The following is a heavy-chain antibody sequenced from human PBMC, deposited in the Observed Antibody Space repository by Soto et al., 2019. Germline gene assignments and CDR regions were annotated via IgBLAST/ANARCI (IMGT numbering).Heavy chain of an antibody. Sequence: QVLLVESGGGVAQTGRSLRLSCAASGFTFNEYGMQWVRQAPGKGLEWVAVIWYDGKNKYYADAVKGRFTISRDDSRSTVYLQMDSLRDEDTAVYYCARDPTPVATLRQGNYYGVDFWGQGTTVTVSS. D-gene: IGHD6-19*01. J-gene: IGHJ6*02. CDR2: IWYDGKNK. CDR1: GFTFNEYG. V-gene: IGHV3-33*01. CDR3: ARDPTPVATLRQGNYYGVDF.